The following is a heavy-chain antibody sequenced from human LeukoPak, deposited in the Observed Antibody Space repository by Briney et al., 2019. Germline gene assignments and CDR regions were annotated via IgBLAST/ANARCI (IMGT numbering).Heavy chain of an antibody. V-gene: IGHV4-39*01. CDR2: IYYSGST. CDR3: ARRGITYSSSFFEF. J-gene: IGHJ4*02. Sequence: SETLSLTCTVAGGSISSSSYYWGWIRQPPGKGLEWIGSIYYSGSTHYNPSLKSRVTISVDTSRNEFSLKVMSATVADTAVYYCARRGITYSSSFFEFWGQGALVTVSS. D-gene: IGHD6-13*01. CDR1: GGSISSSSYY.